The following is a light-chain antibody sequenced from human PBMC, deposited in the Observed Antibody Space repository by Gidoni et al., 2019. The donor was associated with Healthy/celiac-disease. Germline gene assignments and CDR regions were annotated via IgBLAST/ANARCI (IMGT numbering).Light chain of an antibody. J-gene: IGKJ4*01. CDR3: QQYGSSPPLT. CDR1: QRVSSSY. CDR2: GAS. V-gene: IGKV3-20*01. Sequence: EIVLTQSPGTLSLSPGERATLSCRASQRVSSSYLAWYQQKPGQGPRLLIYGASSRANGIPDRFSGSGSGTDFTLTISRLEPEDFAVYYCQQYGSSPPLTFGGGTKVEIK.